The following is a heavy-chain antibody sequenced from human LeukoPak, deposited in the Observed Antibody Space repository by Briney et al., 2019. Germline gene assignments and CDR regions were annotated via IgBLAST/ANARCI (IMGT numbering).Heavy chain of an antibody. Sequence: GGSLRLSCAASGFTFISYSMNWVRQAPGKGLEWVSSISSSSSYIHYADSVKGRFTISRDNAKNSLYLQMNSLRAEDTAVYYCASQTVTTYSSCFDPWGQGTLVTVSS. CDR1: GFTFISYS. D-gene: IGHD4-17*01. CDR2: ISSSSSYI. J-gene: IGHJ5*02. CDR3: ASQTVTTYSSCFDP. V-gene: IGHV3-21*01.